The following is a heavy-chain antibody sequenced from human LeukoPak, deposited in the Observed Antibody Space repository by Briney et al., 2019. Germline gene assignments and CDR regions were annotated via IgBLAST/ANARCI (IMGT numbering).Heavy chain of an antibody. J-gene: IGHJ4*02. D-gene: IGHD4-17*01. CDR3: ARGQDDYGDPVYYFDY. Sequence: PSETLSLTCTVSGGSISSYYWSWIRQPPGKGLEWIGYIYYSGSTNYNPSLESRVTISVDTSKNQFSLKLSSVTAADTAVYYCARGQDDYGDPVYYFDYWGQGTLVTVSS. CDR1: GGSISSYY. CDR2: IYYSGST. V-gene: IGHV4-59*01.